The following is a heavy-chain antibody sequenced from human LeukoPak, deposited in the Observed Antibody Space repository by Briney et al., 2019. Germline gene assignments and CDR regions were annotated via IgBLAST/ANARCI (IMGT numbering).Heavy chain of an antibody. Sequence: GGSLRLSCAASGFAFSSYSMNWVRQAPGKGLEWVSYISTSSSTTNYADSVKGRFTISRDNAKNSLYLQMNSLRVEDTAVYYCANHRGIWGQGTMVTVSS. J-gene: IGHJ3*02. CDR3: ANHRGI. D-gene: IGHD3-10*01. CDR2: ISTSSSTT. V-gene: IGHV3-48*01. CDR1: GFAFSSYS.